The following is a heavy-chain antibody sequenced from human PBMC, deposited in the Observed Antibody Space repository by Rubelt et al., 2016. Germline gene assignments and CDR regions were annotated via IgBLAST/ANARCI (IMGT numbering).Heavy chain of an antibody. J-gene: IGHJ4*02. V-gene: IGHV1-18*03. CDR2: ISTYNGNT. CDR3: ARFVVRAANDC. D-gene: IGHD2-2*01. Sequence: QVQLVQSGAEVKKPGASVKVSCKTSGYTFTDYCLHWVRQAPGQGLEWMGWISTYNGNTNYEKNFQGRVTMTTDTSTSTALMGLRCLRSDAMSVYDCARFVVRAANDCWGQGTLVTVSS. CDR1: GYTFTDYC.